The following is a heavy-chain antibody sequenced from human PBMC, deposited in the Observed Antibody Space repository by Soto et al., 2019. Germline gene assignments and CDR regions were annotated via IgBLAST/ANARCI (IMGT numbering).Heavy chain of an antibody. CDR1: GFTFSSYA. V-gene: IGHV3-23*01. D-gene: IGHD5-12*01. J-gene: IGHJ6*02. CDR2: ISGSGGST. CDR3: AKDGGSGYEQYYYYGMDV. Sequence: GVLRLSCAASGFTFSSYAMSWVRQAPGKGLEWVSAISGSGGSTYYADSVKGRFTISRDNSKNTLYLQMNSLRAEDTAVYYCAKDGGSGYEQYYYYGMDVWGQGTTVTVSS.